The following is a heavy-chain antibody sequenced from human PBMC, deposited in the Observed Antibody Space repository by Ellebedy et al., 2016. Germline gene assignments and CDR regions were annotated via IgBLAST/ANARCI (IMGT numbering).Heavy chain of an antibody. CDR1: GGSISSYY. V-gene: IGHV4-59*01. CDR2: IYYSGST. D-gene: IGHD3-9*01. CDR3: ARANRFLTYYDILTGSEGSYYYYMDV. J-gene: IGHJ6*03. Sequence: SETLSLXXTVSGGSISSYYWSWIRQPPGKGLEWIGYIYYSGSTNYNPSLKSRVTISVDTSKNQFSLKLSSVTAADTAVYYCARANRFLTYYDILTGSEGSYYYYMDVWGKGTTVTVSS.